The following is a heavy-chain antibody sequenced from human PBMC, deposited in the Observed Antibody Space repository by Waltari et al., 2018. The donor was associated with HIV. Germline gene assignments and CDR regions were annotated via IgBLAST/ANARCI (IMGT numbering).Heavy chain of an antibody. D-gene: IGHD1-26*01. CDR1: GFTVSSTY. J-gene: IGHJ6*02. CDR2: IYSGGSR. V-gene: IGHV3-53*01. CDR3: ARDPRSSGYYGVDV. Sequence: EVQLVESGGGLIETGGSLRLYCAASGFTVSSTYMSWVRQAPGKGLDWVSVIYSGGSRYYADSVKGRFTISRDNSKNTVSLHMNSLRAEDTAVYYCARDPRSSGYYGVDVWGQGTAVTVSS.